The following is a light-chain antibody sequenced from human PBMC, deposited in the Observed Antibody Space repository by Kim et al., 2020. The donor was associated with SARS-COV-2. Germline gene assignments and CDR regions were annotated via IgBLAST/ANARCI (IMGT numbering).Light chain of an antibody. V-gene: IGKV1-17*03. CDR2: AVS. Sequence: DIHMTQFTSAVSASVGDTVTITCRASQGISNRLIWFQQKPGQVPRRLIYAVSTLQSGVPSRFSGSGSGTDFTLTISSLQPEDFATYYCLQHNDYPLTFGGGTKVDIK. CDR1: QGISNR. CDR3: LQHNDYPLT. J-gene: IGKJ4*01.